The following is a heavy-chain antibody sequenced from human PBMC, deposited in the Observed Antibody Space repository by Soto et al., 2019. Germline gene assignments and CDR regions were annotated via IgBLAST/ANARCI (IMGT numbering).Heavy chain of an antibody. Sequence: ASVKVSCKASGYTFTGYYMHWVRQAPGQGLEWMGWINPNSGGTNYAQKFQGRVTMTRDTSISTAYMELSRLRSDDTAVYYCARDIGYYYDSSGYWVSFEYYIDYWGQGTLVTVSS. CDR2: INPNSGGT. V-gene: IGHV1-2*02. D-gene: IGHD3-22*01. CDR1: GYTFTGYY. J-gene: IGHJ4*02. CDR3: ARDIGYYYDSSGYWVSFEYYIDY.